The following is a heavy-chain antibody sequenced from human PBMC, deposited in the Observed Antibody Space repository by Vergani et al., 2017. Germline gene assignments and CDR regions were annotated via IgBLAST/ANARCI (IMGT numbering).Heavy chain of an antibody. D-gene: IGHD4-17*01. Sequence: QVQLVESGGGVVQPGRSLRLSCAASGFTFSSYGMHWVRQAPGKGLEWVAVIWYDGSNKYYADSVKGRFTISRDNSKNTLYLQMNSLRAEDTAVYYCARGGKDYGDYEVDYWGQGTLVTVSS. CDR1: GFTFSSYG. J-gene: IGHJ4*02. V-gene: IGHV3-33*01. CDR2: IWYDGSNK. CDR3: ARGGKDYGDYEVDY.